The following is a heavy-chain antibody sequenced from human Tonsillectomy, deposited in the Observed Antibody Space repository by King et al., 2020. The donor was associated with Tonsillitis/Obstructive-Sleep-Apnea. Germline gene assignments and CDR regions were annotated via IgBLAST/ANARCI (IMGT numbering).Heavy chain of an antibody. J-gene: IGHJ3*02. CDR3: AREGIYDSSGYADAFDI. D-gene: IGHD3-22*01. CDR2: ISYDGSNK. CDR1: GFTFSNYA. Sequence: VQLVESGGGVVQPGRSLRLSCAASGFTFSNYAIHWVRQAPGKGLEWVAVISYDGSNKYYSDSVKGRFTICRDNSKNTLDLQMNSLRAEDTAVYYCAREGIYDSSGYADAFDIWGQGTMVTVSS. V-gene: IGHV3-30*04.